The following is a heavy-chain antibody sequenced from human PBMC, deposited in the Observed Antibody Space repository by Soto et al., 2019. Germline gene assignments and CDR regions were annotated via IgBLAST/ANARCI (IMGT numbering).Heavy chain of an antibody. D-gene: IGHD1-26*01. CDR2: ISWNSGSI. Sequence: EMQLVESGGGLVQPGRSLRLSCAASGFTFDDYAMHWVRQAPGKGLEWVSGISWNSGSIGYADTVKGRFTISRDNAKNSLYLQMNSLRTEDTALYVCARAQMWGGTEWETLFDAWGQGTLVTVSS. J-gene: IGHJ5*02. V-gene: IGHV3-9*01. CDR3: ARAQMWGGTEWETLFDA. CDR1: GFTFDDYA.